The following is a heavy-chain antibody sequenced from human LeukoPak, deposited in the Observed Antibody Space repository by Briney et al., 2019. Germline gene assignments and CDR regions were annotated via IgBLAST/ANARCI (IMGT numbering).Heavy chain of an antibody. D-gene: IGHD1-26*01. CDR1: GFTFSTYW. J-gene: IGHJ5*02. Sequence: QAGGSLRLSCAASGFTFSTYWMHWVRQAPGKGLVWVSRINSDGTRTTYADSVKGRFTISRDNAKNTVYLQMNSLTAEDTAVYYCATVATGSWGWIDPWGQGTLVTVSS. V-gene: IGHV3-74*01. CDR3: ATVATGSWGWIDP. CDR2: INSDGTRT.